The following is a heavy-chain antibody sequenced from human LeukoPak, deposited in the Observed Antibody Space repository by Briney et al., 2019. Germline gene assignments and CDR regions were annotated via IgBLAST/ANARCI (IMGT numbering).Heavy chain of an antibody. V-gene: IGHV4-59*01. CDR3: ARYGYYYGMDV. D-gene: IGHD1-1*01. J-gene: IGHJ6*02. Sequence: MTSETLSLTCTVSGGSISSYYWSWIRQPPGKGLEWIGYIYYSGSTNYSPSLKSRVTISVDTSKNQFSLKLSSVTAADTAVYYCARYGYYYGMDVWGQGTTVTVSS. CDR1: GGSISSYY. CDR2: IYYSGST.